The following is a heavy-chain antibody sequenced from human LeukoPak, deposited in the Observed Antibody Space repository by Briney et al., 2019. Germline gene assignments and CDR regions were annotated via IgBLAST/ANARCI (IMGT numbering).Heavy chain of an antibody. CDR1: GFTFSSYA. Sequence: QTGGSLRLSCAASGFTFSSYAMSWVRQAPGKGLEWVSAISGSGGSTYYADSVKGRFTISRDNSKNTLYLQMNSLRAEDTAVYYCAKDRSFYYGSGSQTPFDYWGQGTLVTVSS. CDR2: ISGSGGST. CDR3: AKDRSFYYGSGSQTPFDY. D-gene: IGHD3-10*01. V-gene: IGHV3-23*01. J-gene: IGHJ4*02.